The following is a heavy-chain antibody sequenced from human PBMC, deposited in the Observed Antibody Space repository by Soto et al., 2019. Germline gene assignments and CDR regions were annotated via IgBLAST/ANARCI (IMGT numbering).Heavy chain of an antibody. Sequence: ESGGGLVKPGGSLRLSCAASGFTFSNFNMNWVRQAPGKGLEWVSSIPSSSSSYTYSADSVKGRFTISRDNAKNSLYLQMNSLRAEDTAVYYCARDTIFGVDGMDVWGQGTTVTVSS. V-gene: IGHV3-21*01. D-gene: IGHD3-3*01. CDR3: ARDTIFGVDGMDV. CDR2: IPSSSSSYT. J-gene: IGHJ6*02. CDR1: GFTFSNFN.